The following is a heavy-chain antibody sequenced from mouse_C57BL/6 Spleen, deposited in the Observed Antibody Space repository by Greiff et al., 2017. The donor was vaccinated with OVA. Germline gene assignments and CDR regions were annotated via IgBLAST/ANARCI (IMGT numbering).Heavy chain of an antibody. CDR2: ISYDGSN. D-gene: IGHD1-1*01. CDR3: ARAGYYGNPGFAY. J-gene: IGHJ3*01. CDR1: GYSITSGYY. Sequence: VQLKESGPGLVKPSQSLYLTCSVTGYSITSGYYWNWIRQFPGNKLEWMGYISYDGSNNYNPSLKNRISITRDTSKNQFFLKLNSVTTEDTATYYCARAGYYGNPGFAYWGQGTLVTVSA. V-gene: IGHV3-6*01.